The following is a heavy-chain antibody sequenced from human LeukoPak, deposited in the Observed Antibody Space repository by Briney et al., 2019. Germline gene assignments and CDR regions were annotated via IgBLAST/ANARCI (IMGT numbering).Heavy chain of an antibody. CDR3: ARPEEHGDYLHDAFDI. CDR1: ACSFTSYW. Sequence: GAALLISSKASACSFTSYWNGCLRRMPRNRVEGMGFIYPGGSGTRYSPSFQGQVTISADKSISTAYLQWRSLKASDTAMYYCARPEEHGDYLHDAFDIWGQGTMVTVSS. J-gene: IGHJ3*02. V-gene: IGHV5-51*01. CDR2: IYPGGSGT. D-gene: IGHD4-17*01.